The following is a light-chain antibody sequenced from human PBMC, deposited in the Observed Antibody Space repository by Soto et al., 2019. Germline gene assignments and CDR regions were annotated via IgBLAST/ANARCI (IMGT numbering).Light chain of an antibody. CDR3: QQTSAFPRT. Sequence: DIQMTRSLSSGSASVGDRLTITCRAIREISNSLAWYQQTPGKAPKPLSRVASSLHRGVPSRFSGGGAGTEFTLTISSLQPEDFATYYCQQTSAFPRTFGQGTKVDVK. V-gene: IGKV1-12*01. CDR1: REISNS. CDR2: VAS. J-gene: IGKJ1*01.